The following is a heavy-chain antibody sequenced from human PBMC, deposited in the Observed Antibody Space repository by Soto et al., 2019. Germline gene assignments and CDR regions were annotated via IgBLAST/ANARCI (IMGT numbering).Heavy chain of an antibody. CDR2: INHSGSI. D-gene: IGHD2-15*01. Sequence: PETLSLTCSVYGGSFSGYYWSWIRQPPGKGLEWIGEINHSGSINYNPSLKSRVTISVDTSKNQFSLKLSSVTAADTAVYYCARGAPCSGGSCYSRGNWFDPWGQGNLVTASA. CDR3: ARGAPCSGGSCYSRGNWFDP. V-gene: IGHV4-34*01. J-gene: IGHJ5*02. CDR1: GGSFSGYY.